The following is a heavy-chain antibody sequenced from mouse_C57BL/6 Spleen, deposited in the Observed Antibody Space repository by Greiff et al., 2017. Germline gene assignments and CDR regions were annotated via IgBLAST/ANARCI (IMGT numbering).Heavy chain of an antibody. CDR2: ISNGGGST. J-gene: IGHJ4*01. CDR3: ARIYYSDYYAMDY. V-gene: IGHV5-12*01. Sequence: EVQRVESGGGLVQPGGSLKLSCAASGFTFSDYYMYWVRQTPEKRLEWVAYISNGGGSTYYPDTVKGRFTISRDNAKNTLYLQMSRLKSEDTAMYYCARIYYSDYYAMDYWGQGTSVTVSS. CDR1: GFTFSDYY. D-gene: IGHD2-12*01.